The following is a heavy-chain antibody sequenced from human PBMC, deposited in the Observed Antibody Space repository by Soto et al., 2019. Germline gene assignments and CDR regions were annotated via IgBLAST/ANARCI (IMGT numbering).Heavy chain of an antibody. CDR3: XXXXXRRAGYAQDY. J-gene: IGHJ4*02. CDR1: GFTFSDAW. Sequence: EVQLVESGGGLVKPGGSLRLSCAASGFTFSDAWMSWVRQAPGKGLEWVGXXXXXXXXXXXDYAAPVKGRFTISRDDSXXXXXXXXXXXXXXXXXXXXXXXXXXRRAGYAQDYWGQGTLVTVSS. V-gene: IGHV3-15*01. D-gene: IGHD5-18*01. CDR2: XXXXXXXXXX.